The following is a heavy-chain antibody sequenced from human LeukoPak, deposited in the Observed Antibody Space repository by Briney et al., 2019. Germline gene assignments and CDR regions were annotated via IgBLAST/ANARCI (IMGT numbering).Heavy chain of an antibody. CDR3: AKTPRKDYYYGMDV. CDR2: ISYDGSNK. CDR1: GFTFSSYG. V-gene: IGHV3-30*18. Sequence: GGSLRLSCAASGFTFSSYGMDWVRQAPGKGLEWVAVISYDGSNKYYADSVKGQFTISRDNSKNPLYLQMNSLSAEDTAVYYCAKTPRKDYYYGMDVWGKGTTVTVSS. J-gene: IGHJ6*04.